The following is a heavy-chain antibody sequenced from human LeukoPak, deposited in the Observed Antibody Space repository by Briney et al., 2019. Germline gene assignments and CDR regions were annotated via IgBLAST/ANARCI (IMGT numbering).Heavy chain of an antibody. CDR1: GYTFTGYY. CDR3: AREPSYYYDSSGYNYFDY. Sequence: ASVKVSCKASGYTFTGYYMHWVRQAPGQGLEWMGWINPNSGGTNYAQKFQGRVTMTRDTSISTAYMELSRLRSDDTAVYYCAREPSYYYDSSGYNYFDYWGQGTLVTVSS. V-gene: IGHV1-2*02. CDR2: INPNSGGT. J-gene: IGHJ4*02. D-gene: IGHD3-22*01.